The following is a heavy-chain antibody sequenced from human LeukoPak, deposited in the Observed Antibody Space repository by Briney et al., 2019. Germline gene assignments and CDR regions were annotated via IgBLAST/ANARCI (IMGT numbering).Heavy chain of an antibody. CDR1: GFTFSSSA. D-gene: IGHD2-15*01. J-gene: IGHJ4*02. CDR3: AKDAIAALNAYFDY. CDR2: ISGSGGNT. V-gene: IGHV3-23*01. Sequence: PGGSLRLSCAASGFTFSSSAMSWVRQAPGKGLEWVSAISGSGGNTYYADSVKGRFTISRDNSKNTLYLQMNSLRAEDMAVYYCAKDAIAALNAYFDYWGQGTLVTVSS.